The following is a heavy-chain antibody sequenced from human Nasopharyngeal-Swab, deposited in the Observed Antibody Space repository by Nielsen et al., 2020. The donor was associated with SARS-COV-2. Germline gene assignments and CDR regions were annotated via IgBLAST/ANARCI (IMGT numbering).Heavy chain of an antibody. CDR1: SSGGYY. D-gene: IGHD3-3*01. J-gene: IGHJ4*02. CDR3: TSDNFWSGYYSSDY. Sequence: SSGGYYWSWIRQHPGKGLEWVGFIRSKAYGGTTEYAASVKGRFTISRDDSKSIAYLQMNSLKTEDTAVYYCTSDNFWSGYYSSDYWGQGTLVTVSS. CDR2: IRSKAYGGTT. V-gene: IGHV3-49*03.